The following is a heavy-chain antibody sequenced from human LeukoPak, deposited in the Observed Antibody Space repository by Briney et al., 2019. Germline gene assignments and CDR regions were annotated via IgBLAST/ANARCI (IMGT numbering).Heavy chain of an antibody. Sequence: GGSLRLSCAASGFTFSSYAMSWVRQAPGKGLEWVSAISGSGGSTYYADSVKGRFTISRDNSKNTLYLQMNSLRAEDTAVYYCAKDRSITMVRGVIIVPYYYGMDVWGKGTTVTVSP. D-gene: IGHD3-10*01. V-gene: IGHV3-23*01. CDR3: AKDRSITMVRGVIIVPYYYGMDV. J-gene: IGHJ6*04. CDR1: GFTFSSYA. CDR2: ISGSGGST.